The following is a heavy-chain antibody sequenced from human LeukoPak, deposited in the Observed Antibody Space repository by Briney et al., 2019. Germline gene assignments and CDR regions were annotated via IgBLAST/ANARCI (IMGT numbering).Heavy chain of an antibody. CDR2: IYYSGST. CDR3: ARATITNDAFDI. D-gene: IGHD3-10*01. J-gene: IGHJ3*02. Sequence: PSETLSLTCAVYGGSFSGYYWSWIRQPPGKGLEWIGSIYYSGSTYYNPSLKSRVTISVDTSKNQFSLKLSSVTAADTAVYYCARATITNDAFDIWGQGTMVTVSS. CDR1: GGSFSGYY. V-gene: IGHV4-34*01.